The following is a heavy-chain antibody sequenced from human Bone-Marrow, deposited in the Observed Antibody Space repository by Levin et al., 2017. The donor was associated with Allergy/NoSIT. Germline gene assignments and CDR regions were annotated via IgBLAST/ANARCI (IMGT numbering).Heavy chain of an antibody. J-gene: IGHJ1*01. CDR1: SLSFPSSS. D-gene: IGHD4-17*01. V-gene: IGHV4-34*01. CDR3: ARGAMVRSSTDYERRPNRPRNKYFQY. CDR2: INHSGST. Sequence: SDTLSLPFPFSSLSFPSSSFLFLLPSPFPFLSFIWEINHSGSTNYNPSLKSRVIISLDTSRTQFSLKLRSLTAADTAVYFCARGAMVRSSTDYERRPNRPRNKYFQYWGPGTHVTVSS.